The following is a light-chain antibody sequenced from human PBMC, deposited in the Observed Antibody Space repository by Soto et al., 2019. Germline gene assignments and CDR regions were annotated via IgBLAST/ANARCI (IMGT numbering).Light chain of an antibody. CDR1: QSISRW. V-gene: IGKV1-5*01. J-gene: IGKJ2*01. CDR2: GAS. Sequence: DIQMTQSPSTLSASVGDRVTFTCRASQSISRWLAWYQQRPREAPKLLLYGASSLESGVPSRFSASGSGTEFPLTISSLQPSDFATYVCQQYATSSPTLGQGTKLEI. CDR3: QQYATSSPT.